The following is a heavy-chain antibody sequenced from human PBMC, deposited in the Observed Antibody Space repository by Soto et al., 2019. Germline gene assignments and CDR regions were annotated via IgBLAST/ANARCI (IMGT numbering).Heavy chain of an antibody. D-gene: IGHD6-13*01. CDR1: GFTFSSYA. Sequence: EVQLLESGGGLVQPGGSLRLSCAASGFTFSSYAMSWVRQAPGQGLEWVSAISGSGGSTYYADSVKGRFTISRDKSKNTLYLQMNSLRAEDTAVYYCAKVGYISSSFGMDVWGQGTTVTVSS. CDR2: ISGSGGST. V-gene: IGHV3-23*01. CDR3: AKVGYISSSFGMDV. J-gene: IGHJ6*02.